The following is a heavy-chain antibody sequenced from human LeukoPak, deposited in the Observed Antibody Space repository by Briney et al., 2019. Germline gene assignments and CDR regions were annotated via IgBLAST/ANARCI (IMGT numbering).Heavy chain of an antibody. Sequence: GGSLRLSCAASGFPFSRFTMIWVRQAPGKGLEWVSSISGSNNYIYYADSVKGRFTISRDNAKHSLFLQMTSLRAEDAAVYDCARGPLVPAASFRDVWGKGTTVTVSS. D-gene: IGHD2-2*01. J-gene: IGHJ6*04. CDR1: GFPFSRFT. V-gene: IGHV3-21*01. CDR3: ARGPLVPAASFRDV. CDR2: ISGSNNYI.